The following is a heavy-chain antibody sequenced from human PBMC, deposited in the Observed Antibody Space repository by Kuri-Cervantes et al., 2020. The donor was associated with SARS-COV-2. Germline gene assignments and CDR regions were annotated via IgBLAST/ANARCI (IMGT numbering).Heavy chain of an antibody. V-gene: IGHV1-2*02. J-gene: IGHJ6*03. D-gene: IGHD5-12*01. CDR2: INPNSGCT. CDR1: GYTFTGYY. Sequence: ASVKVSCKASGYTFTGYYMHWVRQAPGQGLEWMGWINPNSGCTNYAQKFQGRVTMTRDTSISTAYMELSRLRSDDTAVYYCARDSVATIEGYYYYYMDVWGKGTTVTVSS. CDR3: ARDSVATIEGYYYYYMDV.